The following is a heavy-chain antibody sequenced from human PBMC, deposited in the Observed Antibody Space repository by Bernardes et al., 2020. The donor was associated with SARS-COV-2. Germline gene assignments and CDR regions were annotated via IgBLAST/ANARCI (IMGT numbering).Heavy chain of an antibody. Sequence: SETLSLTCTVSGGSISSGSYYWSWIRQPAGKGLEWIGRIYTSGSTNYNPSLKSRVTISVDTSKNQFSLKLSSVTAADTAVYYCAREDSSGYYYYYYGMDVWGQGTTVTVSS. CDR2: IYTSGST. D-gene: IGHD3-22*01. V-gene: IGHV4-61*02. J-gene: IGHJ6*02. CDR1: GGSISSGSYY. CDR3: AREDSSGYYYYYYGMDV.